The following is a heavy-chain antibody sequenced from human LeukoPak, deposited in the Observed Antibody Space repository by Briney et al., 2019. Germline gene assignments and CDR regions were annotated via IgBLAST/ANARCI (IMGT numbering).Heavy chain of an antibody. D-gene: IGHD3-3*01. J-gene: IGHJ4*02. CDR3: ARASGGFGVVHDY. CDR2: ISTSGNTI. Sequence: PGGSLRLSCAASGFTFNDYYMTWIRQAPGKGLDWVSYISTSGNTISYSVSVKGRLTIYRDNAKNSLYLQMNSLRAVDTAVYYCARASGGFGVVHDYWGQGTLVTVSS. CDR1: GFTFNDYY. V-gene: IGHV3-11*01.